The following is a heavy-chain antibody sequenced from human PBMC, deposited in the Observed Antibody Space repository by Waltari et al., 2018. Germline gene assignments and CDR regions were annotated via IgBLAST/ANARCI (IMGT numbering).Heavy chain of an antibody. V-gene: IGHV4-59*01. D-gene: IGHD6-19*01. CDR3: ARTRSSGWFAGWFDP. CDR2: IYYSGST. CDR1: GGSINDYY. Sequence: QVRLQESGPGLVKPSETLSLTCTVSGGSINDYYWNWIRQSPGKGLEWIGYIYYSGSTNYNPSLKSRVTISIDRSKNHFSLKLASATTADTAVYYCARTRSSGWFAGWFDPWGQGSLVSVAS. J-gene: IGHJ5*02.